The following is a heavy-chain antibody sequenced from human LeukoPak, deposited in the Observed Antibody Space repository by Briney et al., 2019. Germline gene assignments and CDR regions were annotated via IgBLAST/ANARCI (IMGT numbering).Heavy chain of an antibody. J-gene: IGHJ6*02. CDR2: IISDGSAT. CDR1: GFTFSNYW. V-gene: IGHV3-74*01. CDR3: ARDRVPYCSGVSCSVDV. D-gene: IGHD2-15*01. Sequence: PGGPLRLSCAASGFTFSNYWMQWVRHAPGKGLVWVSRIISDGSATNYADSVKGRFTISRDNAKNTLYLQMNSLRVEDTAVYYCARDRVPYCSGVSCSVDVWGQGTTVTVAS.